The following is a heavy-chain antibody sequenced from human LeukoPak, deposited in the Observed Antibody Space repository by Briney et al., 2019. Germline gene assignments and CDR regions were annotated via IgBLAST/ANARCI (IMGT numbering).Heavy chain of an antibody. J-gene: IGHJ5*02. CDR2: INPSGGST. D-gene: IGHD3-9*01. CDR3: ARARPYDILTGLRFDP. Sequence: AASVKVSCKASGYTFTSYYMHWVRQAPGQGLEWMGIINPSGGSTSYAQKFQGRVTMTRDTSTSTVYMELSSLRSEDTAVYYCARARPYDILTGLRFDPWGQGTLVTVSS. V-gene: IGHV1-46*01. CDR1: GYTFTSYY.